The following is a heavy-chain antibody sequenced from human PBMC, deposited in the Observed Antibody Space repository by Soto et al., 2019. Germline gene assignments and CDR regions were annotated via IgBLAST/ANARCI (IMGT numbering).Heavy chain of an antibody. CDR3: ARDEPYYDFWSGYYTAGDAFDI. D-gene: IGHD3-3*01. J-gene: IGHJ3*02. CDR2: IWYDGSNK. Sequence: GGSLRLSCAASGFTFSSYFMHWVRQAPGKGLEWVAVIWYDGSNKYYADSVKGRFTISRDNSKNTLYLQMNSLRAEDTAVYYCARDEPYYDFWSGYYTAGDAFDIWGQGTMVTVSS. CDR1: GFTFSSYF. V-gene: IGHV3-33*01.